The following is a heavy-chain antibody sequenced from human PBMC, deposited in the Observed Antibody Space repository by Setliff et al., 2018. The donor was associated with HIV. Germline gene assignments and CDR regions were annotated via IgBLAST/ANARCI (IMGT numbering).Heavy chain of an antibody. CDR3: ARPTNIDTLYYGSQTFYMYYYGLDV. D-gene: IGHD1-26*01. CDR1: GFTFSDYA. J-gene: IGHJ6*02. CDR2: ISGSTSSRT. Sequence: PGGSLRLSCEGAGFTFSDYAIRWVRQVPGKGLEWVAGISGSTSSRTYYGDSVQGRFTISRDNSKNTVYLQMNSLRAEDTAVYFCARPTNIDTLYYGSQTFYMYYYGLDVWGQGTTVTVSS. V-gene: IGHV3-23*02.